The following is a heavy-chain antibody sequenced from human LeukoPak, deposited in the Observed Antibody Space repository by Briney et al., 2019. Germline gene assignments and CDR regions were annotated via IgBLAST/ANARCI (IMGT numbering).Heavy chain of an antibody. CDR1: GYTFTSYY. CDR2: INPSGGST. Sequence: GASVKVSCKASGYTFTSYYMHWVRQAPGQGLEWMGIINPSGGSTSYAQKFQGRVTMTRDMSTSTVYMDLSSLTSEDSAVYYCARAPYYYDSSGYRPLYYYYYMDVWGKGTTVTVSS. V-gene: IGHV1-46*01. CDR3: ARAPYYYDSSGYRPLYYYYYMDV. D-gene: IGHD3-22*01. J-gene: IGHJ6*03.